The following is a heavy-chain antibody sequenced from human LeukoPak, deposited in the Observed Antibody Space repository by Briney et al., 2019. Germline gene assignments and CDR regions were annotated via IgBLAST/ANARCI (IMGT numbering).Heavy chain of an antibody. Sequence: GESLKISCKGSGYSFTSYWIGWVRQMPGKGLEWMGIIYPGDSDTRYSPSFQGQVTISADKSISTAYLQWSSLKASDTAMYYCARPPGRVGAHYYGSGSGVDPWGQGTLVTVSS. D-gene: IGHD3-10*01. J-gene: IGHJ5*02. V-gene: IGHV5-51*01. CDR3: ARPPGRVGAHYYGSGSGVDP. CDR1: GYSFTSYW. CDR2: IYPGDSDT.